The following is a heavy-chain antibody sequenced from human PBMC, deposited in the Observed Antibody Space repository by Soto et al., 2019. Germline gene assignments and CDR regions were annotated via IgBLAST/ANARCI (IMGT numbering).Heavy chain of an antibody. V-gene: IGHV4-34*01. CDR2: INHSGST. Sequence: SETLSLTCAVYGGSFSGYYWSWIRQPPGKGLEWIGEINHSGSTNYNPSLKSRVTISVDTSKNQFSLKLSSVTAADTAVYYCARARQLLKQDNWFDPWGQGTLVTVSS. D-gene: IGHD2-2*01. CDR3: ARARQLLKQDNWFDP. CDR1: GGSFSGYY. J-gene: IGHJ5*02.